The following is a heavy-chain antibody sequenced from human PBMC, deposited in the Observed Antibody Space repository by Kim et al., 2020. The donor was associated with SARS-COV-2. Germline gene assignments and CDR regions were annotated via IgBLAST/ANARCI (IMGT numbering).Heavy chain of an antibody. V-gene: IGHV3-23*01. CDR1: GFTFSSYA. CDR3: AKRSHCSGGCCYEGGSSKQLGGVDT. Sequence: GGSLRLSCAASGFTFSSYAMSWVRQAPGKGLEWVSAISGSGGSTYYADSVKGRFTISRDNSKNTLYLQMNSLGAEDTAVYYCAKRSHCSGGCCYEGGSSKQLGGVDTWGEGALVTVSS. CDR2: ISGSGGST. D-gene: IGHD2-15*01. J-gene: IGHJ5*02.